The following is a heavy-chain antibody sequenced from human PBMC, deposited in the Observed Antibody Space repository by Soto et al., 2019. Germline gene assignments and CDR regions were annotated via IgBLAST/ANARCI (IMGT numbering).Heavy chain of an antibody. V-gene: IGHV3-13*01. CDR1: GVTFVGYD. CDR3: ARGWLATGGSLSYMDV. D-gene: IGHD6-13*01. CDR2: IGSAGDT. J-gene: IGHJ6*03. Sequence: GRSLRLCYTAAGVTFVGYDVHWILQAAGKGLEWVSGIGSAGDTYYQGSVKGRFTISRENAKNSLYLQMNSLRAGDTALYYCARGWLATGGSLSYMDVWGKGTTVTVSS.